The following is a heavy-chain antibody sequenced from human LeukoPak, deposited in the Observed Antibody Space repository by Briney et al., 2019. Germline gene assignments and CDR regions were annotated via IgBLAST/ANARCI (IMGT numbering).Heavy chain of an antibody. D-gene: IGHD6-13*01. CDR2: ISSSGSTI. V-gene: IGHV3-11*01. CDR3: ASTGIAAAGYDY. Sequence: GGSLRLSCAASGFTFSDYHMSWIRQAPGKGLEWVSYISSSGSTIYYADSVKGRFTISRDNAKNSLYLQMNSQRAEDTAVYYCASTGIAAAGYDYWGQGTLVTVSS. J-gene: IGHJ4*02. CDR1: GFTFSDYH.